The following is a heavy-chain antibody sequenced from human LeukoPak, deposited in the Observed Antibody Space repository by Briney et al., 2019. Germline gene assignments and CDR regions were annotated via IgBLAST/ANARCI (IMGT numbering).Heavy chain of an antibody. CDR3: ARDSSTVTGGDSAFDI. Sequence: SETLSLTCTVSGGSISSYYWSWIRQPPGKGLEWIGYIYYSGSTNYNPSLKSRVTISVDTSKNQFSLKLSSVTAADTAVYYCARDSSTVTGGDSAFDIWGQGTMVTVSS. V-gene: IGHV4-59*01. J-gene: IGHJ3*02. D-gene: IGHD4-17*01. CDR2: IYYSGST. CDR1: GGSISSYY.